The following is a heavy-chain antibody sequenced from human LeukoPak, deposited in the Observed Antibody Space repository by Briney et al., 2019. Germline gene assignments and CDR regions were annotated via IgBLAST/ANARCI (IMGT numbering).Heavy chain of an antibody. CDR1: GYSSTSYW. CDR2: IYPGDSKI. Sequence: GESLKISCQGSGYSSTSYWIAWVRQTPGTGLEWMGIIYPGDSKIRHSPSFQGQVTISADKSVSTAYLQWSSLKASDTAMYYCARQPMTDYCSSTSCYFWFDPWGQGTLVTVSS. CDR3: ARQPMTDYCSSTSCYFWFDP. V-gene: IGHV5-51*01. D-gene: IGHD2-2*01. J-gene: IGHJ5*02.